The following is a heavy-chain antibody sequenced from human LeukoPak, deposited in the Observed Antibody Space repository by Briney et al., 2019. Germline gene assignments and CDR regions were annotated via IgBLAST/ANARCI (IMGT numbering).Heavy chain of an antibody. J-gene: IGHJ4*02. D-gene: IGHD1-26*01. CDR1: GFTFTSSA. Sequence: SVKVSCKSSGFTFTSSAMQWVRQARGQRLEWIGWIVVGSGNTNYAQKFQERVTITRDMSTSTAYMELSSLRSEDTAVYYCAALEYSGSYYDYWGQGTLVTVSS. CDR2: IVVGSGNT. V-gene: IGHV1-58*02. CDR3: AALEYSGSYYDY.